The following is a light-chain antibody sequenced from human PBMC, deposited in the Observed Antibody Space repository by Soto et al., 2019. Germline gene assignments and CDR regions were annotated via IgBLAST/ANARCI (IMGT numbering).Light chain of an antibody. Sequence: EIVLTQSPGTLSLSPGERATLSCRASQSVSSSALAWYQQKPGQAPRHLIYGASSRATGIPDRFSGSGSGTDFTLTISRLEPEDFAVYYCQYYGTSPQTFGQGTKVEIK. CDR2: GAS. CDR3: QYYGTSPQT. J-gene: IGKJ1*01. CDR1: QSVSSSA. V-gene: IGKV3-20*01.